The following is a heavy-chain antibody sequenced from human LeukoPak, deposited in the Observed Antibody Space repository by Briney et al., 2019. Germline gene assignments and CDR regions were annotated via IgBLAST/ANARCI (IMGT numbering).Heavy chain of an antibody. CDR3: ARAPQQPGYFDY. CDR2: IYTSGST. V-gene: IGHV4-61*02. CDR1: GGSISSGSYY. J-gene: IGHJ4*02. D-gene: IGHD6-13*01. Sequence: SETLSLTCTVSGGSISSGSYYWSWIRQPAGKGLEWIGRIYTSGSTNYNPSLKSRVTTSVDTSKNQFSLKLSSVTAADTAVYYCARAPQQPGYFDYWGQGALVTVSS.